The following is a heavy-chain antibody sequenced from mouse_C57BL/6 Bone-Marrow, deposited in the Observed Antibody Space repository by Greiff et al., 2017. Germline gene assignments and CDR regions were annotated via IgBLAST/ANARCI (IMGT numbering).Heavy chain of an antibody. CDR2: ILPSIGRT. D-gene: IGHD1-1*01. CDR3: ARPNYYGSSRYFDV. J-gene: IGHJ1*03. V-gene: IGHV15-2*01. CDR1: DSEVFPIAY. Sequence: VQLQQSGSELRRPGSSVKLSCKDFDSEVFPIAYMSWVRQKPGHGFEWIGGILPSIGRTIYGEKFEDKATLEADTLSNTAYLELNSLTSEDSAIYYGARPNYYGSSRYFDVWGTGTTVTVSS.